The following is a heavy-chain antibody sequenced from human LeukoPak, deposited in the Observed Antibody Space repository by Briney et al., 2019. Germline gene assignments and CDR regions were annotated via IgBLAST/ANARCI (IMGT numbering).Heavy chain of an antibody. J-gene: IGHJ4*02. D-gene: IGHD3-10*01. CDR2: INHSGST. V-gene: IGHV4-34*01. CDR3: ARQISRSVRFNYYFDY. CDR1: GVSLSGHY. Sequence: SETLSLTCAVYGVSLSGHYWSWIRQPPGKGLEWFGEINHSGSTNYNPSLKSRVTISVDTSKNQFSLKVSSVTAADTAVYYCARQISRSVRFNYYFDYWGQGTLGTVSS.